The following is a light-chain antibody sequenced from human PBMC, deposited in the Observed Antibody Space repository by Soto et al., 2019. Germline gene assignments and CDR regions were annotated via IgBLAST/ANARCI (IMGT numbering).Light chain of an antibody. J-gene: IGKJ1*01. CDR2: GAS. CDR3: QQHNGSPWT. V-gene: IGKV1-9*01. CDR1: PAIASF. Sequence: IQLTQSPSSLSASVGDRVTITCRASPAIASFLAWYQQKPGTAPKLLIYGASTLQSGVPSRFSGSRSGTDYTLTIASLQPEDFATYYCQQHNGSPWTFGQGTKVEGK.